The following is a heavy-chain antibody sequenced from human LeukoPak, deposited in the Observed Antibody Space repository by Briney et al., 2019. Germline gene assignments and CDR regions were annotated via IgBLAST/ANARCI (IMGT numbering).Heavy chain of an antibody. D-gene: IGHD7-27*01. CDR1: GFTFSSYW. CDR2: INSDGTTT. V-gene: IGHV3-74*01. CDR3: ARDLTGVFDY. J-gene: IGHJ4*02. Sequence: GGSLRLSCAASGFTFSSYWMHWVRQAPGKGLVWVSSINSDGTTTTYADSVKGRFTISRDNSKNTLYLQMNSLRAEDTAVYYCARDLTGVFDYWGQGTLVTVSS.